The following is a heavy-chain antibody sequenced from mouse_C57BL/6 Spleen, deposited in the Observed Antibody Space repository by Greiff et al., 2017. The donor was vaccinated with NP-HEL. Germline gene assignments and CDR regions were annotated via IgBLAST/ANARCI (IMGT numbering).Heavy chain of an antibody. CDR2: INPGSGGT. V-gene: IGHV1-54*01. J-gene: IGHJ2*01. Sequence: VQLQQSGAELVRPGTSVKVSCKASGYAFTNYLIEWVKQRPGQGLEWIGVINPGSGGTNYNEKFKGKATLTADKSSSTAYMQLSSLTSEDSAVYFCARRDYYGSRYYFDCWGQGTTLTVSS. CDR3: ARRDYYGSRYYFDC. D-gene: IGHD1-1*01. CDR1: GYAFTNYL.